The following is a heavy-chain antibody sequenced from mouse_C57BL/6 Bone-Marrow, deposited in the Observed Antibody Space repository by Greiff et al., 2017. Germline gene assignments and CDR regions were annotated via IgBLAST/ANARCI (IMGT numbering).Heavy chain of an antibody. V-gene: IGHV3-6*01. D-gene: IGHD4-1*01. CDR2: ISYDGSN. CDR3: ARGGWDGAMDY. Sequence: ESGPGLVKPSQSLSLTCSVTGYSITSGYYWNWIRQFPGNKLEWMGYISYDGSNNYNPSLKNRISITRETSKNQFFLKLNSVTTEDTATYYCARGGWDGAMDYWGQGTSVTVSS. J-gene: IGHJ4*01. CDR1: GYSITSGYY.